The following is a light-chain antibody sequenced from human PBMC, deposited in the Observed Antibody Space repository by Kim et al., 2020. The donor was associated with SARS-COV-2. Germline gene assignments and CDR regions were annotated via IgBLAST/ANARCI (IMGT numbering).Light chain of an antibody. Sequence: VSPGERATLSCRASQSISGNLAWYQQKPGQAPRLLIYDASTRATDIPARFSGSGSGTEFTLTISSLQSEDFAVYYCQQYDIWPLTFGQGTKVDIK. J-gene: IGKJ1*01. CDR2: DAS. V-gene: IGKV3-15*01. CDR1: QSISGN. CDR3: QQYDIWPLT.